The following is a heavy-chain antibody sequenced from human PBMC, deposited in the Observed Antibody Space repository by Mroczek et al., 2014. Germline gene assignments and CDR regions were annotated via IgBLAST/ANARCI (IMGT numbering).Heavy chain of an antibody. Sequence: VQLQESGAEVKKPGSSVKVSCKASGGTFSSYAISWVRQAPGQGLEWMGGIIPIFGTANYAQKFQGRVTITADESTSTAYMELSSLRSEDTAVYYCATTTRGYCSGGSCNTEEPFDYWGQGTLVTVSS. D-gene: IGHD2-15*01. V-gene: IGHV1-69*01. CDR2: IIPIFGTA. J-gene: IGHJ4*02. CDR1: GGTFSSYA. CDR3: ATTTRGYCSGGSCNTEEPFDY.